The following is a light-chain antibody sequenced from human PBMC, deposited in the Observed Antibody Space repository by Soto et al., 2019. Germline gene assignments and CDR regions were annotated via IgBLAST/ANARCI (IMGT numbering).Light chain of an antibody. V-gene: IGKV1-12*01. CDR2: AAS. J-gene: IGKJ3*01. CDR3: QQANTFPYT. CDR1: QHSYNL. Sequence: DIQMTQSPSSVSASVGDRVTITFRASQHSYNLLLWFPQRPGKAPKSLIYAASSLQSGVTSRFSGSGSGTEFTLTLTRLQPKDIAVYYFQQANTFPYTFGRGTRVDI.